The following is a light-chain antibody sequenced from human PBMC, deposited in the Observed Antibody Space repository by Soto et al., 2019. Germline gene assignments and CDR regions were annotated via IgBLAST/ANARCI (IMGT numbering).Light chain of an antibody. J-gene: IGKJ1*01. CDR2: KAS. CDR3: QQYNHWPRT. V-gene: IGKV1-5*03. Sequence: IPMTQSPSTLSASVGDRVTITCQASQSISGWLAWYQQKPGKAPKLLIYKASSLESGVPSRFSGSGSGTEFTLTISSLQSEDVTMYYCQQYNHWPRTLCQGTKVDIK. CDR1: QSISGW.